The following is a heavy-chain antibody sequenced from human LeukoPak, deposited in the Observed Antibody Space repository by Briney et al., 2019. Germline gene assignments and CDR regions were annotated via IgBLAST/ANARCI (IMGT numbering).Heavy chain of an antibody. D-gene: IGHD6-25*01. V-gene: IGHV4-39*01. CDR3: ARQSTIAAARIDP. CDR1: GGSISSRSYY. CDR2: ISDSGNT. J-gene: IGHJ5*02. Sequence: SETLSLTCTVSGGSISSRSYYWGWIRQPPGKGLEWIGKISDSGNTYYSPSLRSRVTISIDMSKNQFSLKLSSVTATDTAVYYCARQSTIAAARIDPWGQGTLVTVSS.